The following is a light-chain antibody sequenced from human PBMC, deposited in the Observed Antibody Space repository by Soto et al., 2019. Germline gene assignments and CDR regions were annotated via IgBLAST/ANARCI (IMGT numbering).Light chain of an antibody. CDR3: QHYGSSWT. J-gene: IGKJ1*01. CDR2: GAS. V-gene: IGKV3-20*01. Sequence: ELVMTQSPATLSVSPGERATLSCRASQSVGSNVAWYQQKAGQAPRLLIYGASNRATGIPDRFSGSGSGTDFILTISRLEPEDFAVYYCQHYGSSWTFGQGTKVDIK. CDR1: QSVGSN.